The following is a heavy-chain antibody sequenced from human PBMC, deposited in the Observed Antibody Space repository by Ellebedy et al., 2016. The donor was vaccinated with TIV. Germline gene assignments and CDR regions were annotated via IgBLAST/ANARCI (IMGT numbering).Heavy chain of an antibody. CDR3: AKDSSTYYDVLTANWFDP. V-gene: IGHV3-23*01. CDR1: GFTFSNYA. CDR2: ISGTTGST. Sequence: GGSLRLXCAASGFTFSNYAMSWVRQAPGKGLEWVSAISGTTGSTYHADSVKGRFTISRDNSKNTLYLQMSSLRAEDTAVYYCAKDSSTYYDVLTANWFDPWGQGTLVTVSS. J-gene: IGHJ5*02. D-gene: IGHD3-9*01.